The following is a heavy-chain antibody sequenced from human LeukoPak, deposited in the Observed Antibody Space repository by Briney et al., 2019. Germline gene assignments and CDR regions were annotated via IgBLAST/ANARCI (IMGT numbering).Heavy chain of an antibody. CDR3: ARVREWWLVRGPQYYYYYMDV. V-gene: IGHV4-34*01. CDR2: INHSGST. CDR1: GGSISSYY. D-gene: IGHD6-19*01. J-gene: IGHJ6*03. Sequence: SETLSLTCTVSGGSISSYYWSWIRQPPGKGLEWIGEINHSGSTNYNPSLKSRVTISVDTSKSQFSLKLSSVTAADTAVYYCARVREWWLVRGPQYYYYYMDVWGKGTTVTVSS.